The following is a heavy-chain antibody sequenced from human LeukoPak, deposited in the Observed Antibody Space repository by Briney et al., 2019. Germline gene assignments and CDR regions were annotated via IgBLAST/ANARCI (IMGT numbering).Heavy chain of an antibody. CDR3: ARSYGSGSYRY. J-gene: IGHJ4*02. Sequence: TSETLSLTCTVSGGSISSYYWSWIRQPPGQGLEWIGYIYYSGSTNYNPSLKSRVTISVDTSKNQFSLKLSSVTAADTAVYYCARSYGSGSYRYWGQGTLVTVSS. V-gene: IGHV4-59*01. D-gene: IGHD3-10*01. CDR2: IYYSGST. CDR1: GGSISSYY.